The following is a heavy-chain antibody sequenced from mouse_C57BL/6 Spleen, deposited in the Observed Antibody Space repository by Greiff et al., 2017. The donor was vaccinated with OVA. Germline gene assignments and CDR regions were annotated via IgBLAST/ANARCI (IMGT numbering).Heavy chain of an antibody. Sequence: EVQLQQSGPGMVKPSQSLSLTCTVTGYSITSGYDWHWIRHFPGNKLEWMGYISYSGSTNYNPSLKSPISITHDTSKNHFFLKLNSVTTEDTATYYCARRRGSSCGYVDVWGTGTTVTVSS. V-gene: IGHV3-1*01. CDR3: ARRRGSSCGYVDV. D-gene: IGHD1-1*01. J-gene: IGHJ1*03. CDR1: GYSITSGYD. CDR2: ISYSGST.